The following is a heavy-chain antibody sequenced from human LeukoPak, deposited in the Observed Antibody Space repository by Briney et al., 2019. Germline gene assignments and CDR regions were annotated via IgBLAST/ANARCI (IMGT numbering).Heavy chain of an antibody. Sequence: GGSLRLSCIASGFTFRSYAMHWVRPAPGKGLEWVAVISYDGNNKYYADSVKGRFTISRDNSKNTLYLQMNSLRAEDTAMYYCARGWNSMIVVNWGQGTLVTVSS. D-gene: IGHD3-22*01. V-gene: IGHV3-30-3*01. J-gene: IGHJ4*02. CDR3: ARGWNSMIVVN. CDR2: ISYDGNNK. CDR1: GFTFRSYA.